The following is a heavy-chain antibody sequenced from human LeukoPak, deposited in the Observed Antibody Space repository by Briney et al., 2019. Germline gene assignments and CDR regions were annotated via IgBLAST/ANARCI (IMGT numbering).Heavy chain of an antibody. J-gene: IGHJ4*02. Sequence: ASVKVSCKASGYTFTDYYIHWVRQAPGQGLEWMGWINPTSGGTHYAQKLQGRVTMTSDTSISTAYMELSRLRSDDTAVYYCARVGTGILTGSLDYWGQGTLVTVSS. CDR3: ARVGTGILTGSLDY. V-gene: IGHV1-2*02. CDR1: GYTFTDYY. D-gene: IGHD3-9*01. CDR2: INPTSGGT.